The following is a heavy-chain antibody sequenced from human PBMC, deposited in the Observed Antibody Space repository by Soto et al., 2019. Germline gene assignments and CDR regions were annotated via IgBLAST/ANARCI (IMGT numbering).Heavy chain of an antibody. CDR3: ARDLTTYGSPHFDY. J-gene: IGHJ4*02. V-gene: IGHV3-11*04. Sequence: QVQLVESGGGLVEPGGSLRLSCATSGFTFSDHYMSWIRQAPGKGLAWVAYISGSGFTIYNADSVKGRFTISRNNARNSLYLEMNSLGVEDTAVYYCARDLTTYGSPHFDYWGQGTLVTVFS. CDR1: GFTFSDHY. D-gene: IGHD3-10*01. CDR2: ISGSGFTI.